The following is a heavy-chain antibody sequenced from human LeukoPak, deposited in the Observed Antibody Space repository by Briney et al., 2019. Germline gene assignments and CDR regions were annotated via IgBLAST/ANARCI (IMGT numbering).Heavy chain of an antibody. CDR1: GFTFSSYA. Sequence: GGSLRLSCAASGFTFSSYAMHWVRQAPGKGLEWVAVISYDGSNKYYADSVKGRFTISRDNSKNTLYLQMNSLRAEDMAVYYCARAAGYCSSTSCYGYYGMDVWGQGTTVTVSS. D-gene: IGHD2-2*01. V-gene: IGHV3-30*04. CDR2: ISYDGSNK. J-gene: IGHJ6*02. CDR3: ARAAGYCSSTSCYGYYGMDV.